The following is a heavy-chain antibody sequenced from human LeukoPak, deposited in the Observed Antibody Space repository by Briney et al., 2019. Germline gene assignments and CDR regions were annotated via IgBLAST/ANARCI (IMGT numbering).Heavy chain of an antibody. D-gene: IGHD5-18*01. J-gene: IGHJ4*02. CDR1: GFTFSSYS. CDR2: ISSSSSYI. Sequence: PGGSLRLSCAASGFTFSSYSMNWVRQAPGKGLEWVSSISSSSSYIYYADSVKGRLTISRDNAKNSLYLQMNSLRAEDTAVYYCARDFKTRGYSDYWGQGTLVTVSS. CDR3: ARDFKTRGYSDY. V-gene: IGHV3-21*01.